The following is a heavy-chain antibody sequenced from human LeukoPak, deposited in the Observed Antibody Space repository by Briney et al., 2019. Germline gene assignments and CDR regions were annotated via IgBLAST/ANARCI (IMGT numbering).Heavy chain of an antibody. V-gene: IGHV3-74*01. Sequence: PGGSLRLSCAASGFTFSSYWMHWVRQAPGKGPVWVSRVDVHGQGTAYADSVKGRFTISRDNAKNTLSLQMNSLSAEDTAVYYCAKGAFDYIEIAYFDYWGQGALVTVSS. CDR2: VDVHGQGT. J-gene: IGHJ4*02. CDR3: AKGAFDYIEIAYFDY. CDR1: GFTFSSYW. D-gene: IGHD5-12*01.